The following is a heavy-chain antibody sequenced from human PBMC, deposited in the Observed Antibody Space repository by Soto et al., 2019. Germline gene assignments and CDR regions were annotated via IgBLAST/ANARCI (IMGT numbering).Heavy chain of an antibody. D-gene: IGHD2-15*01. CDR2: TYYRSKWYN. Sequence: SQTLSLTCAISGDRVSSNSAALNLIRQSPSRGLEWLGRTYYRSKWYNDYAVSVKSRITINPDTSKNQFSLQLNSVTPEDTAVYYCASGIHCSGGSCYLGTWGQGTLVTVSS. CDR3: ASGIHCSGGSCYLGT. J-gene: IGHJ5*02. CDR1: GDRVSSNSAA. V-gene: IGHV6-1*01.